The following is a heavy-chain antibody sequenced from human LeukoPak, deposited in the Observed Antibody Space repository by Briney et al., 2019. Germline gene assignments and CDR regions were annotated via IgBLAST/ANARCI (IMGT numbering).Heavy chain of an antibody. CDR3: AKAGAVLWFGEDDAFDI. V-gene: IGHV3-23*01. CDR2: ISWNSDTI. J-gene: IGHJ3*02. D-gene: IGHD3-10*01. CDR1: GFTFSSHS. Sequence: WGSLRLSCAASGFTFSSHSMNWVRQAPGKGLEWVSGISWNSDTIDLADSVKGRFTISRDNSKNTLYLQMNSLRAEDTAVYYCAKAGAVLWFGEDDAFDIWGQGTMVTVSS.